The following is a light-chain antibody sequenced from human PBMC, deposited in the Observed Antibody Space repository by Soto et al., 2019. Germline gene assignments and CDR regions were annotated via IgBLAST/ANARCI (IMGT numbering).Light chain of an antibody. J-gene: IGKJ2*01. V-gene: IGKV3-15*01. CDR2: GAS. CDR3: QQYGSSPLT. Sequence: EIVMTQSPATLSVSPGERATLSCRASQGVSSNLAWYQQKPGQAPRLLIYGASTRATGIPARFSGSGSGTECTLTISSLQSEDFAVYYCQQYGSSPLTFGQGTELEIK. CDR1: QGVSSN.